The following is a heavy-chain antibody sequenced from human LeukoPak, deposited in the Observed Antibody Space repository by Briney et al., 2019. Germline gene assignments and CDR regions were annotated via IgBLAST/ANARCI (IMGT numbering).Heavy chain of an antibody. CDR2: INTDTGNP. D-gene: IGHD3-16*02. J-gene: IGHJ4*02. CDR3: ARAFQSLGGLSLPDY. CDR1: GDTFSTSP. Sequence: ASVKVSCKASGDTFSTSPMNWVRQAPGQGLEWMGWINTDTGNPTYAQGFTGRFVFSLDTSVSTTYLHISSLKAEDTAVYFCARAFQSLGGLSLPDYWGQGTLVTVSS. V-gene: IGHV7-4-1*02.